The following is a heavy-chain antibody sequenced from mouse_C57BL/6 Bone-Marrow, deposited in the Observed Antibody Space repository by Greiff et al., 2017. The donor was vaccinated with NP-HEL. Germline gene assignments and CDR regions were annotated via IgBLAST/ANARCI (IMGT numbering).Heavy chain of an antibody. CDR3: ARRDYGSSYTY. CDR2: IYPGDGDT. V-gene: IGHV1-82*01. CDR1: GYAFSSSW. D-gene: IGHD1-1*01. Sequence: QVQLQQSGPELVKPGASVKISCKASGYAFSSSWLNWVKQRPGKGLEWIGRIYPGDGDTNYNGKFKGKATLTADKSSSTAYMQLSSLTSEDSAVYFCARRDYGSSYTYWGQGTTLTVSS. J-gene: IGHJ2*01.